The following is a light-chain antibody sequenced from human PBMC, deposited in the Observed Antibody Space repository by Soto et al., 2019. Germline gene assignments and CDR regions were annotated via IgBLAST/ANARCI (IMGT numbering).Light chain of an antibody. Sequence: EIVMTQSPATLSVSPGERATLSCRASQSVSSKLAWHQQKPGQAPRLLIYAASTRATGIPARFSGSGSWTEFTLTISSLQSEDFAVYYCQQYNNWPSTFGQGTKLEIK. CDR2: AAS. J-gene: IGKJ2*02. CDR1: QSVSSK. CDR3: QQYNNWPST. V-gene: IGKV3-15*01.